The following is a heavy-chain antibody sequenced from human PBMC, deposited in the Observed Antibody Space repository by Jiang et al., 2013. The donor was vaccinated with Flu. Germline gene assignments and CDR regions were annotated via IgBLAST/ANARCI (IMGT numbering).Heavy chain of an antibody. CDR2: IYYSGST. V-gene: IGHV4-61*08. CDR3: ARLFGETQRGVTYWYFDL. CDR1: GGSISSGGYY. J-gene: IGHJ2*01. D-gene: IGHD2-21*02. Sequence: SGGSISSGGYYWSWIRQPPGKGLEWIGYIYYSGSTNYNPSLKSRVTISVDTSKNQFSLKLSSVTAADTAVYYCARLFGETQRGVTYWYFDLWGRGTLVTVSS.